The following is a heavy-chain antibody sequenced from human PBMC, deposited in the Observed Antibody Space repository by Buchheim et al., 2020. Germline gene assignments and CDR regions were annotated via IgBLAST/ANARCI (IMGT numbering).Heavy chain of an antibody. V-gene: IGHV4-31*03. CDR2: IYYSGST. Sequence: QVQLQESGPGLVKPSQTLSLTCTVSGGSISSGGYYWGWIRQPPGKGLEWIGSIYYSGSTYYNPSLKSRVTISVDTSKNQFSLKLSSVTAADTAVYYCARVEYQRRYYYDSSGPKFDYWGQGTL. D-gene: IGHD3-22*01. J-gene: IGHJ4*02. CDR3: ARVEYQRRYYYDSSGPKFDY. CDR1: GGSISSGGYY.